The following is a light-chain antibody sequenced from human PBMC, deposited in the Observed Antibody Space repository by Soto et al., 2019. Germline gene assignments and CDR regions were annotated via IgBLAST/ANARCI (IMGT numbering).Light chain of an antibody. CDR1: QSITNNY. V-gene: IGKV3-20*01. CDR3: QQYRTSPIT. CDR2: GAS. J-gene: IGKJ5*01. Sequence: ETVLTQSPGTLSLSPGERATLSCRASQSITNNYLAWYQQKPGQAPRLLIYGASSRVTGIPDRFSGSGSGDDFTLTISRLEPEDFAVYYCQQYRTSPITCGQGTRLEIK.